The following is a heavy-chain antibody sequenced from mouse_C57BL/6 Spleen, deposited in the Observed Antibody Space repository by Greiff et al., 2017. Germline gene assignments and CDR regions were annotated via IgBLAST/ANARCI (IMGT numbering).Heavy chain of an antibody. CDR3: ATGYYADY. D-gene: IGHD1-1*01. J-gene: IGHJ2*01. V-gene: IGHV5-4*03. CDR1: GFTFSSYA. CDR2: ISDGGSYT. Sequence: EVKLEESGGGLVKPGGSLKLSCAASGFTFSSYAMSWVRQTPEKRLEWVATISDGGSYTYYPDNVKGRFTISRDNAKNNLYLQMSHLKSEDTAMYYCATGYYADYWGQGTTLTVSS.